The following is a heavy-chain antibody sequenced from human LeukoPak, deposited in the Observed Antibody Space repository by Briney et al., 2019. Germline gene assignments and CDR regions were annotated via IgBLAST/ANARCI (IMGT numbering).Heavy chain of an antibody. CDR2: IIPIFGTA. CDR3: ARESWDPYYYGSSGYRNFFDY. V-gene: IGHV1-69*13. J-gene: IGHJ4*02. CDR1: GGTFSSYA. D-gene: IGHD3-22*01. Sequence: SVKVSCKASGGTFSSYAISWVRQAPGQGLEWMGGIIPIFGTANYAQKFQGRVTITADESTSTAYMELSSLRSEDTAVYYCARESWDPYYYGSSGYRNFFDYWGQGTLVTVSS.